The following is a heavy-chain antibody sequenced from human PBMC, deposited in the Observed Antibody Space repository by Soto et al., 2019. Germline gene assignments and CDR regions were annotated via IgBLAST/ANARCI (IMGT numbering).Heavy chain of an antibody. CDR2: ISSSSSTI. J-gene: IGHJ4*02. Sequence: PGGSLRLSCAASGFTFSSYSMNWVRQAPGKGLEWVSYISSSSSTIYYADSVKGRFTISRDNAKNSLYLQMNSLRAEDTAVYYCARVLTGYYSLYYFDYWGQGTLVTVSS. CDR1: GFTFSSYS. D-gene: IGHD3-9*01. V-gene: IGHV3-48*01. CDR3: ARVLTGYYSLYYFDY.